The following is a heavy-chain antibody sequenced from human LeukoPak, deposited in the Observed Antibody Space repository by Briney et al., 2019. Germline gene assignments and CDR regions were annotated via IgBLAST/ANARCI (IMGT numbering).Heavy chain of an antibody. Sequence: GGSLRLSCAASGFTLSSYGMNWVRQAPGKGLEWLSYISSSSNTIHYADSVKGRFTISRDNAENSLYLQMNSLRAEDTAVYYCARDSRSCRSSDCRGDAFDIWGQGTMVTVSS. J-gene: IGHJ3*02. CDR2: ISSSSNTI. D-gene: IGHD6-25*01. V-gene: IGHV3-48*04. CDR1: GFTLSSYG. CDR3: ARDSRSCRSSDCRGDAFDI.